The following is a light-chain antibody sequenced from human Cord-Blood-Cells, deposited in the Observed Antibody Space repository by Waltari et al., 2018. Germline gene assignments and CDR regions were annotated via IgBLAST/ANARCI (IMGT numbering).Light chain of an antibody. J-gene: IGKJ2*03. CDR3: QQRSNWPPGYS. V-gene: IGKV3-11*01. CDR1: PSVSSY. Sequence: EIVLTQSPATLSLSPGERATLPCSASPSVSSYLAWYQQNPGQAPRLPIYDASNRATGIPARFSGSGSGTDFTLTISSLEPEDFAVYYCQQRSNWPPGYSFGQGTKLEIK. CDR2: DAS.